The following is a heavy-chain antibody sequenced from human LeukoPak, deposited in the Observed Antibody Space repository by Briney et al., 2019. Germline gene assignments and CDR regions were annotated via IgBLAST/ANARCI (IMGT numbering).Heavy chain of an antibody. Sequence: GASVKVSCKASGYTFTSYGISWVRQAPGQGLEWMGWMNPNSGDTGYAQNFQGRITITRDTSISTAYMEPSSLRSEDTAVYYCARDMRGAAAADDAFDIWGQGTMVTVSS. CDR2: MNPNSGDT. V-gene: IGHV1-8*03. J-gene: IGHJ3*02. CDR3: ARDMRGAAAADDAFDI. CDR1: GYTFTSYG. D-gene: IGHD6-13*01.